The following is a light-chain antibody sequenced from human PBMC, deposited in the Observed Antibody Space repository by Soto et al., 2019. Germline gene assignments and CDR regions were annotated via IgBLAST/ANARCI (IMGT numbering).Light chain of an antibody. J-gene: IGLJ1*01. Sequence: QSVLTQPPSASGAPGQRVTISCSGSNSNIGTNAVSWYQQLPGTAPKLLIYTNSQRPSGVPDRFSGSRSGTSASLAISGLRSEEEADYYCAAWGDSLNGYVFGAGTKVTVL. CDR1: NSNIGTNA. CDR2: TNS. V-gene: IGLV1-44*01. CDR3: AAWGDSLNGYV.